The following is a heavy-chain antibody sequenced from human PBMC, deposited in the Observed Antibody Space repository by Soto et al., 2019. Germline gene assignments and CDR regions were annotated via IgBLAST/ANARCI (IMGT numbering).Heavy chain of an antibody. CDR2: INHSGGT. CDR3: ARGSVDTVNSSGFYDY. CDR1: GGSFSSYY. Sequence: SETLSLTCTVYGGSFSSYYWSWIRQPPGKGLEWIGEINHSGGTSYNPSLKSRVTISVDTSKSQFSLKLTSVTAADRAVYYCARGSVDTVNSSGFYDYWGQGTPVTVSS. V-gene: IGHV4-34*01. J-gene: IGHJ4*02. D-gene: IGHD3-22*01.